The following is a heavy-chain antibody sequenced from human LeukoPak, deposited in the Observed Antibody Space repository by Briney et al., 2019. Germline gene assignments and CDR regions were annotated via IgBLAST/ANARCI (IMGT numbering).Heavy chain of an antibody. V-gene: IGHV4-39*07. CDR3: ARDSTEWVAQHFDP. CDR1: GGSISNSGSY. D-gene: IGHD6-19*01. J-gene: IGHJ5*02. Sequence: SETLSLTCTVSGGSISNSGSYWGWIRQPPGKGLEWIGSIYYSGSTYYNPSLKSRVTISVDTSKNQFSLKLSSVTAADTAVYYCARDSTEWVAQHFDPWGQGILVTVSS. CDR2: IYYSGST.